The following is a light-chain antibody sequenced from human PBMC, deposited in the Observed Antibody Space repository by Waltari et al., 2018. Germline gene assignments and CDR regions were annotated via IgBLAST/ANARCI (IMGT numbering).Light chain of an antibody. CDR3: QTGGFGIWV. Sequence: QLILTQSPSASASLGASVKLTCTLSSGHSNYPIAWHQQQPEKGPRYLMTVNSDGGHIKGDGIPDRFSGSSSGAERSLTISSLQSEDETDYYCQTGGFGIWVFGGGTKLTVL. CDR2: VNSDGGH. V-gene: IGLV4-69*01. J-gene: IGLJ3*02. CDR1: SGHSNYP.